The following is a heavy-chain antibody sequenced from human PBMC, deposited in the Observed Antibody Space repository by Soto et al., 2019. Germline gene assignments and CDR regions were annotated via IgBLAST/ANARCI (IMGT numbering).Heavy chain of an antibody. CDR2: INPGGST. D-gene: IGHD1-20*01. CDR3: TRRYNWNDNYFDP. CDR1: GPSFSGYC. Sequence: SETLSLTCAVSGPSFSGYCWTWVRQPPGKGPEWMGEINPGGSTNYSPSLKSRVTISIDTSKNQVSLTLKSVTAADTAIYYCTRRYNWNDNYFDPWGPGALVTVSS. J-gene: IGHJ5*02. V-gene: IGHV4-34*01.